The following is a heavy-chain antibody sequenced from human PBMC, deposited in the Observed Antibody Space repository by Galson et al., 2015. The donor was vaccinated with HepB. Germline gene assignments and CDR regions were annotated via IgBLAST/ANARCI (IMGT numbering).Heavy chain of an antibody. CDR3: ARARYANTPSDS. Sequence: SVKVSCKASASTFSAYAISWLRQAPGQGLEWMGWISTYDDNTKYAQKFQGRITMTTDTSTNTAYMELKNLRSDDTAVYYCARARYANTPSDSWGQGTLVTVSS. CDR2: ISTYDDNT. V-gene: IGHV1-18*01. CDR1: ASTFSAYA. J-gene: IGHJ5*01. D-gene: IGHD2-2*01.